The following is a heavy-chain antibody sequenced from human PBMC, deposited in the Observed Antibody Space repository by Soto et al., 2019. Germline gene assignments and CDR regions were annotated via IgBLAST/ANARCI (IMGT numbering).Heavy chain of an antibody. D-gene: IGHD3-16*01. CDR3: ARALPYDYINYFDY. CDR1: GFTFSSYS. CDR2: ISSSSSTI. V-gene: IGHV3-48*01. J-gene: IGHJ4*02. Sequence: EVQLVESGGGLVQPGGSLRLSCAASGFTFSSYSMNWVRQAPGKGLEWVSYISSSSSTIYYADSVKGRFTISRDNAKNALYLQTNSLRAKDTAVYYCARALPYDYINYFDYWGQGTLVTVSS.